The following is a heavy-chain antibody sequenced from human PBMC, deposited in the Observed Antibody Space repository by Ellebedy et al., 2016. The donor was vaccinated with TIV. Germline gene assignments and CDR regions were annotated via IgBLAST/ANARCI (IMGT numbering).Heavy chain of an antibody. V-gene: IGHV3-48*04. CDR3: ARLDWSDVDLRHFYFDY. CDR2: ITSGGTI. CDR1: GFTFSSYA. J-gene: IGHJ4*02. Sequence: GGSLRPSCAASGFTFSSYAMYWVRQAPGKGLEWVSFITSGGTIYYADSVKGRFTISRDNAKNSLYLHMNSLRAEDTAVYYCARLDWSDVDLRHFYFDYWGQGTQVTVSS. D-gene: IGHD1-1*01.